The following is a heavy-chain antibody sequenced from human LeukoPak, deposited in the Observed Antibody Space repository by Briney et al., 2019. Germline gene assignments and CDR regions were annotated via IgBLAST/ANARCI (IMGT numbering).Heavy chain of an antibody. V-gene: IGHV1-8*03. CDR1: GYTFTSYD. Sequence: ASVKVSCKASGYTFTSYDINWVRQATGQGLEWMGWMNPNSGNTGYAQKFQGRVTITRNTSISTAYMELSSLRSEDTAVYYCAITGIAVAGKDYWGQGTLVTVSS. D-gene: IGHD6-19*01. CDR2: MNPNSGNT. J-gene: IGHJ4*02. CDR3: AITGIAVAGKDY.